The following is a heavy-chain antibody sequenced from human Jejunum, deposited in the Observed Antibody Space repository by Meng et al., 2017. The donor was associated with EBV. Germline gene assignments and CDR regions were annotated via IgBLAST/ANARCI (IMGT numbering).Heavy chain of an antibody. CDR2: INPGTGGR. V-gene: IGHV1-3*01. D-gene: IGHD1-26*01. CDR1: GYIFTVFA. Sequence: QVHLREAGDEVKGSGASVKRSCTSSGYIFTVFALHWLRQDPGQSPEWMTWINPGTGGRQFSHKFQGRVTITSDTSASTVYMELSGLRSEDTAMYYCARELGGRFNYWGQGTLVTVSS. CDR3: ARELGGRFNY. J-gene: IGHJ4*01.